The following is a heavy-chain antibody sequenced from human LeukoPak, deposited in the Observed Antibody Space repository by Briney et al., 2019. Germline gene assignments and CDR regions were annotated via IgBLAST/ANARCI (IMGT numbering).Heavy chain of an antibody. V-gene: IGHV4-39*07. Sequence: SETLSLTCTVSGGSISSSSYYWGWMRQPPGKGLEWIGSIYYSGSTYYNPSLKSRVTISVDTSKNQFSLKLSSVTAADTAVYYCARDGLNVTWGQGTLVTVSS. CDR3: ARDGLNVT. J-gene: IGHJ4*02. CDR2: IYYSGST. CDR1: GGSISSSSYY. D-gene: IGHD2-21*02.